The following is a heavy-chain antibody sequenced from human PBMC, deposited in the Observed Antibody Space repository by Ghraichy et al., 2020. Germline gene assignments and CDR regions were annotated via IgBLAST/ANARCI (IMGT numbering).Heavy chain of an antibody. CDR3: ARGREFCSGGSCYSRADYYYYGMDV. CDR2: INHSGST. V-gene: IGHV4-34*01. CDR1: GGSFSGYY. J-gene: IGHJ6*02. Sequence: ESLNISCAVYGGSFSGYYWSWIRQPPGKGLEWIGEINHSGSTNYNPSLKSRVTISVDTSKNQFSLKLSSGTAADTAVYYCARGREFCSGGSCYSRADYYYYGMDVWGQGTTVTVSS. D-gene: IGHD2-15*01.